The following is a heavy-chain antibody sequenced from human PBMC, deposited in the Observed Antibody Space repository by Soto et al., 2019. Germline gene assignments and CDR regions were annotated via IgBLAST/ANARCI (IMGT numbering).Heavy chain of an antibody. CDR2: IDHDGPT. CDR3: VRDSHGDY. CDR1: GFTFGNYW. V-gene: IGHV3-74*01. Sequence: EVQLVESGGGLVQPGGPLGFSCAGSGFTFGNYWLHWVGQAPGKGLEWVSRIDHDGPTDYAGSVRGRFTISRDNAENTLYLQMNSLRPEDTAVYYCVRDSHGDYWGQGTLVTVSS. J-gene: IGHJ4*02.